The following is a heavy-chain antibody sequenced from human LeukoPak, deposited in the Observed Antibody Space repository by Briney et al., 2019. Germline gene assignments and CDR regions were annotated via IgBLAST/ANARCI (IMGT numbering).Heavy chain of an antibody. CDR2: INPSGGST. V-gene: IGHV1-46*01. D-gene: IGHD1-26*01. CDR3: ARGAYAKEELAPPGWDY. Sequence: ASVKVSCKVSGYTFTDYYMHWVRQAPGQGLEWMGWINPSGGSTSYAQKFQGRVTMTRDTSTSTVYMELSSLRFEDTAVYYCARGAYAKEELAPPGWDYWGQGTLVTVSS. CDR1: GYTFTDYY. J-gene: IGHJ4*02.